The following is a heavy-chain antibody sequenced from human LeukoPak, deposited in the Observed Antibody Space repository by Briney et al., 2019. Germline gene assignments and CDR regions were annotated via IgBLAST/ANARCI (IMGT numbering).Heavy chain of an antibody. D-gene: IGHD3-22*01. J-gene: IGHJ4*02. V-gene: IGHV4-61*02. CDR3: ARDYYERQFDY. Sequence: SQTLSLTCTVSGGSISSGSYYWSWIRQPAGKGLEWIGRIYTSGSTNYNPSLKSRVTISVDTSKNQFSLKLSSVTAADTAVYYCARDYYERQFDYWGQGTLVTVSS. CDR1: GGSISSGSYY. CDR2: IYTSGST.